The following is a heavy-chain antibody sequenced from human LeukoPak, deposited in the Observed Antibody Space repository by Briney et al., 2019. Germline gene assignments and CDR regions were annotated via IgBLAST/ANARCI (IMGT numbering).Heavy chain of an antibody. V-gene: IGHV3-33*01. Sequence: GGSLRLSCAASGLNFRNYGMHWVRQAPGKGLEWVAVMWYDGSNQYYVDSVKGRFTVSKDNAKNMLYLQMNSLRAEDTAVYYCATDRNGGKYYDYWGQGTLVTVSS. J-gene: IGHJ4*02. CDR3: ATDRNGGKYYDY. CDR1: GLNFRNYG. D-gene: IGHD1-26*01. CDR2: MWYDGSNQ.